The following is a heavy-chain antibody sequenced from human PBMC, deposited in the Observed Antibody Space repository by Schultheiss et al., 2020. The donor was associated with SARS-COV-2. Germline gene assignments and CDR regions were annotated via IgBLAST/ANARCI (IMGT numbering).Heavy chain of an antibody. Sequence: ASVKVSCKASGYSFSSNGISWVRQAPGQGLEWMGWINPNSGGTNYAQKFQGRVTMTEDTSTDTAYMELSSLRSEDTAVYYCAAELGNDAFDIWGQGTMVTVSS. CDR2: INPNSGGT. V-gene: IGHV1-18*01. CDR3: AAELGNDAFDI. J-gene: IGHJ3*02. CDR1: GYSFSSNG. D-gene: IGHD7-27*01.